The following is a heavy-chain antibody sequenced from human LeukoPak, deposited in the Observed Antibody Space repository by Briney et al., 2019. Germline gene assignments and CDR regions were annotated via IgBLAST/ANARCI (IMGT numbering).Heavy chain of an antibody. V-gene: IGHV3-48*01. D-gene: IGHD3-3*01. CDR1: GFTFSSYS. CDR3: ARDRTIFGVPPREFDP. Sequence: GGSLRLSCAASGFTFSSYSMNWVRQAPGKGLEWVSCISSSSSTIYYADSVEGRFTISRDNAKNSLYLQMNSLRAEDTAVYYCARDRTIFGVPPREFDPWGQGTLVTVSS. CDR2: ISSSSSTI. J-gene: IGHJ5*02.